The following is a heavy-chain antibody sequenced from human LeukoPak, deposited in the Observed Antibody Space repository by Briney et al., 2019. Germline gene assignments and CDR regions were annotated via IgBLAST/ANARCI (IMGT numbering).Heavy chain of an antibody. D-gene: IGHD2-2*01. CDR2: IKQDGSEK. J-gene: IGHJ6*03. V-gene: IGHV3-7*01. Sequence: GGSLRLSCAASGFTFSSYWMSWVRQAPGKGLEWVANIKQDGSEKYYVGSVKGRFTISRDNAKNSLYLQMNSLRAEDTAVYYCARTPAAMRGWYYYYYMDVWGKGTTVTVSS. CDR1: GFTFSSYW. CDR3: ARTPAAMRGWYYYYYMDV.